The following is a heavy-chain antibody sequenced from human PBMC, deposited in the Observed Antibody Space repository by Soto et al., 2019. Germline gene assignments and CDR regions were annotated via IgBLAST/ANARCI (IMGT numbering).Heavy chain of an antibody. CDR3: ARVLDTRLPWSSGPKAYYYGMDV. V-gene: IGHV4-30-4*01. Sequence: QVQLQESGPGLVKPSQTLSLTCTVSGGSISSGDYYWSWIRQPPGKGLEWIGYIYYSGSTYYNPYLKSRVTISVDTSKNQFSLKLSSVTAADTAVYYCARVLDTRLPWSSGPKAYYYGMDVWGQGTTVTVSS. CDR2: IYYSGST. CDR1: GGSISSGDYY. D-gene: IGHD3-22*01. J-gene: IGHJ6*02.